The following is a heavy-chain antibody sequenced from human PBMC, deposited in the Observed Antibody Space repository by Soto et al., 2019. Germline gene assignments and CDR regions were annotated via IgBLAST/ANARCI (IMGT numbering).Heavy chain of an antibody. Sequence: QVRLQQWGAGLVRPSETLSLTCAVYGGSFNNYCWSWIRQPPGKGLEWIGEVCPGGRTNYSPTLKREARIAVEGSKNQFSLRLTSVTVADTAVYYCARGDYGQYDAYNWFDPWAQGNLVIVAS. CDR3: ARGDYGQYDAYNWFDP. D-gene: IGHD3-10*01. V-gene: IGHV4-34*02. CDR1: GGSFNNYC. J-gene: IGHJ5*02. CDR2: VCPGGRT.